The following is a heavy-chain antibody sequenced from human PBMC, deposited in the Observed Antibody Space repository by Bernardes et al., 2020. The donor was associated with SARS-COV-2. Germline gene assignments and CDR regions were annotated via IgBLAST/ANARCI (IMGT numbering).Heavy chain of an antibody. CDR2: IYHSGST. CDR1: GGSIRSYY. D-gene: IGHD1-26*01. Sequence: SATLSLTCTVSGGSIRSYYWSWIRQPPGKGLEWIGYIYHSGSTNYNPSLKSRVTIPVDTSKDQFSLKLSSVTAADTAVYYCARGGATVFYNYYGMDVWGQGTTVTVSS. CDR3: ARGGATVFYNYYGMDV. V-gene: IGHV4-59*01. J-gene: IGHJ6*02.